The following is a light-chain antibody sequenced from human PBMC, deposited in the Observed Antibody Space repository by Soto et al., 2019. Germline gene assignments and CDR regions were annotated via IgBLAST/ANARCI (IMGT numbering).Light chain of an antibody. CDR2: KVS. Sequence: DVVMTQSPLSLPVTLGQPASISCRSSQSLVYSDGNTYLNWFQQRPGQSPRRLIYKVSNRDSGVPDRFSGSGSGTDVTLKISRVEAEDVGLYYCMQSTHWPRTFGQGTKVEIK. J-gene: IGKJ1*01. CDR1: QSLVYSDGNTY. CDR3: MQSTHWPRT. V-gene: IGKV2-30*01.